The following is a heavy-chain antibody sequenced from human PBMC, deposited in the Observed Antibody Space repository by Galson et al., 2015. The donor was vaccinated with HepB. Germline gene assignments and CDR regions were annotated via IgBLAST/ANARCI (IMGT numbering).Heavy chain of an antibody. CDR1: GGTFSSYA. CDR3: ASNPTPWGGYCGGDCYSFDY. CDR2: IIPIFGTA. V-gene: IGHV1-69*13. D-gene: IGHD2-21*02. J-gene: IGHJ4*02. Sequence: SVKVSCKASGGTFSSYAISWVRQAPGQGLEWMGGIIPIFGTANYAQKFQGRVTITADESTSTAYMELSSLRSEDTAVYYCASNPTPWGGYCGGDCYSFDYWGQGTLVTVSS.